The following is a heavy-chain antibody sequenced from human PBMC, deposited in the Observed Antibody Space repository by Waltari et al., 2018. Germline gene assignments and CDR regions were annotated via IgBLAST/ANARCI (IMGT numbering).Heavy chain of an antibody. CDR1: GGSISSHY. J-gene: IGHJ4*02. CDR2: IYYSGST. CDR3: AGARGWEPRTLFDY. V-gene: IGHV4-59*11. Sequence: QVQLQESGPGLVKPSETLSLTCTVSGGSISSHYWSWIRQPPGKGLEWIGYIYYSGSTNYNPSLKSRVTISVDTSKNQFSLKLNSVTAADTAVYYCAGARGWEPRTLFDYWGQGTLVTVSS. D-gene: IGHD1-26*01.